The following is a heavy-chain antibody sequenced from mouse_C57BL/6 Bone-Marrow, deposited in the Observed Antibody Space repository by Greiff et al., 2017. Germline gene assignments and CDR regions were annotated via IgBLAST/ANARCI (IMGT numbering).Heavy chain of an antibody. V-gene: IGHV1-63*01. CDR1: GYTFTNYW. D-gene: IGHD4-1*01. J-gene: IGHJ4*01. CDR3: ARSGTRYYYAMDY. CDR2: IYPGGGYT. Sequence: QVQLQQSGAELVRPGTSVKMSCKASGYTFTNYWIGWAKQRPGHGLEWIGDIYPGGGYTNYNEKFKGKATLTADKSSSTAYMQFSSLTSEDSAIYYCARSGTRYYYAMDYWCQGTSVTVSS.